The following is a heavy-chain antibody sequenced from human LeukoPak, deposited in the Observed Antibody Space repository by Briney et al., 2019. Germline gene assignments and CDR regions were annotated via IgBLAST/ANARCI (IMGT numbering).Heavy chain of an antibody. V-gene: IGHV4-34*01. CDR1: GGSFSGYY. J-gene: IGHJ4*02. D-gene: IGHD6-13*01. Sequence: KSSETLSLTCAVYGGSFSGYYWSWIRQPSGEGLEWIGEINHTGSTNYNPSLKSRVTISVDTSNNQFSLKLTSVTAADTAVYFCARIRSRKWGFDYWGQGTLVTVSS. CDR3: ARIRSRKWGFDY. CDR2: INHTGST.